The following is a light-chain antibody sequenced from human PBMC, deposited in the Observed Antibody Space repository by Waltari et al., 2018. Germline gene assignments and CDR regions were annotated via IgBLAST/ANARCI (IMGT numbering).Light chain of an antibody. CDR3: QQSYTAPFT. V-gene: IGKV1-39*01. CDR1: RSINSF. J-gene: IGKJ3*01. Sequence: DIQMTQSPSSLSASIGDRVTITCRTSRSINSFLNWYQQKPGKAPKLLIYAASNLQTDVPSRFSGSGSGTEYTLTISSLQPEDFATYYCQQSYTAPFTFGPGTRVDLK. CDR2: AAS.